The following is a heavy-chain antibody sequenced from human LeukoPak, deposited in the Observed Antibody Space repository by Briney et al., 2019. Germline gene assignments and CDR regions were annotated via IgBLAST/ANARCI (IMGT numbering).Heavy chain of an antibody. J-gene: IGHJ5*02. CDR1: GGSISTYY. CDR3: ARADYGDYVRNNWFDP. V-gene: IGHV4-59*01. D-gene: IGHD4-17*01. CDR2: IYYTGGT. Sequence: SETLSLTCTVSGGSISTYYWSWIRQPPGKGLGWIGYIYYTGGTNYNPSLKSRVTISVDASKNQFSLKLSSVTAADTAVYYCARADYGDYVRNNWFDPWGQGTLVTVSS.